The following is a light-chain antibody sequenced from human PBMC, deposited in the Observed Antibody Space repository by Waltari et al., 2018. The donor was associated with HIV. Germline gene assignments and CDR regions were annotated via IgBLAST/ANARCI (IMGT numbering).Light chain of an antibody. Sequence: QSALTQPASVSGSPGQSITISCIGISSGVGSYNFVSWYQQHPGKAPKLMIYEVSKRPSGVSNRFSGSKSGNTASLTISGLQAEDEADYYCCSYVGSSTFVVFGGGTKLTVL. CDR1: SSGVGSYNF. J-gene: IGLJ2*01. V-gene: IGLV2-23*02. CDR3: CSYVGSSTFVV. CDR2: EVS.